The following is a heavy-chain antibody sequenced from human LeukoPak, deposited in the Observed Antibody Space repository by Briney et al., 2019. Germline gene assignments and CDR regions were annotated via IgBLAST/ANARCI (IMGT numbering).Heavy chain of an antibody. Sequence: SVKVSCKASGYTFTSYGISWVRQAPGQGLEWMGGIIPIFGTANYAQKFQGRVTITADKSTSTAYMELSSLRSEDTAVYYCARTTVVVVPAAIFNWFDPWGQGTLVTVPS. CDR3: ARTTVVVVPAAIFNWFDP. J-gene: IGHJ5*02. D-gene: IGHD2-2*02. CDR1: GYTFTSYG. V-gene: IGHV1-69*06. CDR2: IIPIFGTA.